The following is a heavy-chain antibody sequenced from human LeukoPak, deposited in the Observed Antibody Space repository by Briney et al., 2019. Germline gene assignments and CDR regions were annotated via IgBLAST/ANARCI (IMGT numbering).Heavy chain of an antibody. V-gene: IGHV3-7*01. CDR2: IKEDGSEK. J-gene: IGHJ4*02. D-gene: IGHD5-18*01. Sequence: GGSLRLSCAASGFMFNNYWMSWVPQAPGKGLEWVANIKEDGSEKYYVDSVKGRFTISRDNAKNTVYLQINSLRAEDTAVYYCATLNSFGNDYWGQGVLVTVSS. CDR1: GFMFNNYW. CDR3: ATLNSFGNDY.